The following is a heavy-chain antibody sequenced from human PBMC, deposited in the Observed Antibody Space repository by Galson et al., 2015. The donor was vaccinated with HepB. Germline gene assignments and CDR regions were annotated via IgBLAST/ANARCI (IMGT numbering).Heavy chain of an antibody. CDR2: INPSGGST. J-gene: IGHJ4*02. Sequence: SVKVSCKASGYTFTSYYMHWVRQAPGQGLEWMGIINPSGGSTSYAQKFQGRVTMTRDTSTSTVYMELSSLRSEDTAVYYCARRGQLYSSSWLPFDYWGQGTLVTVSS. CDR1: GYTFTSYY. V-gene: IGHV1-46*01. CDR3: ARRGQLYSSSWLPFDY. D-gene: IGHD6-13*01.